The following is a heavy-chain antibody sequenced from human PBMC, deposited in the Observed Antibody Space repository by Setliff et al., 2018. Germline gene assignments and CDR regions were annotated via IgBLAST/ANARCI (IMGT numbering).Heavy chain of an antibody. Sequence: ASMKVSCKASGYTFTGYYMHWVRQAPGQGLEWMGRINPNSGGTNYAQKFQGRVTMTRDTSISTAYMELSRLRSDDTAVYYCARIMGIVGDNWFDPWGQGTLVTV. CDR1: GYTFTGYY. D-gene: IGHD1-26*01. V-gene: IGHV1-2*06. J-gene: IGHJ5*02. CDR2: INPNSGGT. CDR3: ARIMGIVGDNWFDP.